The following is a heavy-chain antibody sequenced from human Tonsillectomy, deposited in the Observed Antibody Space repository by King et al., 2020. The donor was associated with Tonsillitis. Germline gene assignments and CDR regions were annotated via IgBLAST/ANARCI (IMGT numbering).Heavy chain of an antibody. D-gene: IGHD2-21*01. CDR2: IYYSGST. CDR3: AKMIAGTSILWYVWFDP. J-gene: IGHJ5*02. Sequence: QLQESGPGLVKPSRTLSLTCTVSGDSISGYYWSWIRQPPGKGLEWIGYIYYSGSTNYNPSLKSRVTISVDTSKNQFSLKLSSVTAADTAVYYCAKMIAGTSILWYVWFDPWGQGTLVTVSS. CDR1: GDSISGYY. V-gene: IGHV4-59*08.